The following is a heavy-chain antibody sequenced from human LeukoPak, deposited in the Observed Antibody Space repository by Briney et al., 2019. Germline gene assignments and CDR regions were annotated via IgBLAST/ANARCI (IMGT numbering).Heavy chain of an antibody. CDR1: GFSVYKYW. V-gene: IGHV3-74*01. CDR2: MNTDGTIT. CDR3: VRAQDGYNSLYFDY. D-gene: IGHD5-24*01. Sequence: GGSLRLSCAASGFSVYKYWMHWVRQAPGKGQVWVSRMNTDGTITNYADSVTGRFTISRDSAKNTLYLQMNSLSFEDTAVYYCVRAQDGYNSLYFDYWGQGALVTVSS. J-gene: IGHJ4*02.